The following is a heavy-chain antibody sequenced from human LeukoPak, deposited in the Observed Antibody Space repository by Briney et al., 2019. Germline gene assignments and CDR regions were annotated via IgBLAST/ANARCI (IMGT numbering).Heavy chain of an antibody. CDR2: IYHSGNN. J-gene: IGHJ4*02. D-gene: IGHD3-10*01. Sequence: SETQSLTCTVSGYFISTGYYWGWIRQSPGKGLEWIAIIYHSGNNYYNPSLKSRVTISVDTSNNHFSLKLTSVTAADTAVYYCATNLYGSGNYFDYWGQGTLVTVSS. V-gene: IGHV4-38-2*02. CDR3: ATNLYGSGNYFDY. CDR1: GYFISTGYY.